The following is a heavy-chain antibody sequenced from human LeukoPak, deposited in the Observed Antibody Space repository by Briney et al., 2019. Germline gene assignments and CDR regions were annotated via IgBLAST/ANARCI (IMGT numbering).Heavy chain of an antibody. CDR1: GPTFSVYY. CDR2: ISPNSGAT. CDR3: ARVVTGTGWFDP. J-gene: IGHJ5*02. V-gene: IGHV1-2*06. D-gene: IGHD1-1*01. Sequence: ASVKVSCKASGPTFSVYYIHWVRQAPGQGLEWMGRISPNSGATNYAQKFQGRVTMTRDTYISTAYMELSSLTSDDSAVYYCARVVTGTGWFDPCGQGTLVTVSS.